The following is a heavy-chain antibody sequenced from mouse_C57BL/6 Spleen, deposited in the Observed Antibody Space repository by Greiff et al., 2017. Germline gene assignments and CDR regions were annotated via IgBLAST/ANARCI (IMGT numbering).Heavy chain of an antibody. J-gene: IGHJ4*01. D-gene: IGHD2-14*01. CDR2: IHPNSGST. V-gene: IGHV1-64*01. CDR1: GYTFTSYW. Sequence: QVQLKQPGAELVKPGASVKLSCKASGYTFTSYWMHWVKQRPGQGLEWIGMIHPNSGSTNYNEKFKSKATLTVDKSSSTAYMQLSSLTSEDSAVYYCARSGGIYAMDYWGQGTSVTVSS. CDR3: ARSGGIYAMDY.